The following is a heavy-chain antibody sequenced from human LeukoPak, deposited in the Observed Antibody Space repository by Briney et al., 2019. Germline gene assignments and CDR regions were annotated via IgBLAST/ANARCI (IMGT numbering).Heavy chain of an antibody. CDR3: ARFGYSGWNLEY. Sequence: PGGSLRLSCAASGFSFRDFWMTSVRQAPGKGLEWVAIINQGGSVKYYVDSVKGRFTISRDDAESSLYVQMNSLRDDDTAVYYCARFGYSGWNLEYWGQGTLVTVSS. CDR2: INQGGSVK. CDR1: GFSFRDFW. V-gene: IGHV3-7*01. J-gene: IGHJ4*02. D-gene: IGHD5-12*01.